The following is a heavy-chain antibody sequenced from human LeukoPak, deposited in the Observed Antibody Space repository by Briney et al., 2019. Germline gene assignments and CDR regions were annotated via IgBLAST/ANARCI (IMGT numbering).Heavy chain of an antibody. D-gene: IGHD6-6*01. CDR2: VYHTGST. Sequence: PSETLSLTCTVSGYSISTGYYWGWVRQTPGKRLEWIGTVYHTGSTYYNPSLRSRAAISVDTSRNQFSLKLSSVTAADTAVYYCARAGIAARPSYYYMDVWGKGTTVTVSS. CDR1: GYSISTGYY. V-gene: IGHV4-38-2*02. CDR3: ARAGIAARPSYYYMDV. J-gene: IGHJ6*03.